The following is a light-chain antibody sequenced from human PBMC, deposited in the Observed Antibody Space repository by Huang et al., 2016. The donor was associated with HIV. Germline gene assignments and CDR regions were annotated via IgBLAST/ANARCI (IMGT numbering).Light chain of an antibody. J-gene: IGKJ4*01. CDR2: AAS. CDR3: QHSYSTPLT. Sequence: DIQMTQSPSSLSASVGDRVTVNCRASQSISRYLNWYQQKPGKAPKLMIYAASSLQSGVPSRFSGSGSGTDFTLTISSLQPEDFGTYFCQHSYSTPLTFGGGTKVEIK. CDR1: QSISRY. V-gene: IGKV1-39*01.